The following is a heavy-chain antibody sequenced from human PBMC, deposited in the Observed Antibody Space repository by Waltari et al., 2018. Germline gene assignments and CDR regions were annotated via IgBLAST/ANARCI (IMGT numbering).Heavy chain of an antibody. J-gene: IGHJ3*01. CDR2: ISYTGTT. CDR1: GGSIFSNRPY. D-gene: IGHD3-16*01. Sequence: QLHLQEAGPGLVKPSETLSLPCSVSGGSIFSNRPYRAWNRQPPGKGLEWTATISYTGTTYYNPSLKSRVIISVDTSKNQFSLKLSSVTAADTAVYYCATYVGASIGTAAFDVWGQGTMVTVSS. V-gene: IGHV4-39*01. CDR3: ATYVGASIGTAAFDV.